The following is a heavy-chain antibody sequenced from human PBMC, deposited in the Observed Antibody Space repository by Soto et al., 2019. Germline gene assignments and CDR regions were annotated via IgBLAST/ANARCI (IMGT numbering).Heavy chain of an antibody. Sequence: SETLSVTCTVSGGSISNYYWSWIRQPTGKGLEWIGYIYYSGDTNYNPSLKSRLTISLDTSKNHFSLKLSSVTAADTAVYYCARSPTYYYDTSGYPDGMDVWGQGTTVTVSS. CDR1: GGSISNYY. CDR2: IYYSGDT. V-gene: IGHV4-59*01. D-gene: IGHD3-22*01. CDR3: ARSPTYYYDTSGYPDGMDV. J-gene: IGHJ6*02.